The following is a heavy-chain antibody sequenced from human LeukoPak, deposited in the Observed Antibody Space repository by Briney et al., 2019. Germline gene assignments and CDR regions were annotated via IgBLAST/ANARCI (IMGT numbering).Heavy chain of an antibody. D-gene: IGHD2-2*01. Sequence: GASVKVSCKASGYTFTTYGISWVRQAPGQGLEWMGWVSGNNGNTNYAQKLQGRVTMTTDTSTNTAYMKLSSLRFEDTAVYYCATGPPSQYCSSTSCYYNYFDYWGQGTLVTVSS. J-gene: IGHJ4*02. CDR3: ATGPPSQYCSSTSCYYNYFDY. CDR2: VSGNNGNT. V-gene: IGHV1-18*01. CDR1: GYTFTTYG.